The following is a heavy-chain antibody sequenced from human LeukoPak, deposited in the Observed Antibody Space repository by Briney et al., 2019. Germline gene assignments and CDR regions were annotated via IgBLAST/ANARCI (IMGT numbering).Heavy chain of an antibody. J-gene: IGHJ5*02. CDR2: INPSGGST. CDR3: ARGGYYDSSGSFDP. Sequence: GASVKVSCKASGYTFARYYIHWVRQAPGQGLEWMGIINPSGGSTRYAQKFQGRVTMTRDTSTSTVYMELSSLRFDDTAVYYCARGGYYDSSGSFDPWGQGTLVTVSS. CDR1: GYTFARYY. V-gene: IGHV1-46*01. D-gene: IGHD3-22*01.